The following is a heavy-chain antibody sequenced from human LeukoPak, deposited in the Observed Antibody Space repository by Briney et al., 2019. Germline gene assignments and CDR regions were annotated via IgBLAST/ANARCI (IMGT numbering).Heavy chain of an antibody. D-gene: IGHD3-10*01. Sequence: SETLSLTCAVYGGSFSGYYWSWIRQPPGKGLEWIGEINHSGSTNYNPSLKSRVTISVDTSKNQFSLKLSSVTAADTAVYYCARLEYRGGLRLDYWGQGTLVTVSS. V-gene: IGHV4-34*01. CDR3: ARLEYRGGLRLDY. J-gene: IGHJ4*02. CDR1: GGSFSGYY. CDR2: INHSGST.